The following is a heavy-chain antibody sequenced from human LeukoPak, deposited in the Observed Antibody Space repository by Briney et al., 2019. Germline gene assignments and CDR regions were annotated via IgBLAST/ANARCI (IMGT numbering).Heavy chain of an antibody. CDR3: GRDTDFDY. J-gene: IGHJ4*02. Sequence: GGSLRLSCAASGFTFSSYAMNWVRQAPGKGLEWVSSISSSLSYIYYADSVKGRFTISRDNAKNSLYLQMNSLRAEDTAVYYCGRDTDFDYWGQGTLVTVSS. CDR2: ISSSLSYI. V-gene: IGHV3-21*01. CDR1: GFTFSSYA.